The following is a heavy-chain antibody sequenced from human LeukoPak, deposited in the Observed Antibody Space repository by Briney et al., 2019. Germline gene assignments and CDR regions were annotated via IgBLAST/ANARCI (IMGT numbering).Heavy chain of an antibody. Sequence: PSETLSLTCTVSGGSISSSSYYWGWIRQPPGKGLEWIGSIYYSGSTYYNPSLKSRVTISVDTSKNQYSLKLSSVTAADTAVYYCASDSSSWLRLPDFYSYTMDVWGKGTTVTVS. V-gene: IGHV4-39*07. D-gene: IGHD6-13*01. CDR1: GGSISSSSYY. CDR3: ASDSSSWLRLPDFYSYTMDV. J-gene: IGHJ6*03. CDR2: IYYSGST.